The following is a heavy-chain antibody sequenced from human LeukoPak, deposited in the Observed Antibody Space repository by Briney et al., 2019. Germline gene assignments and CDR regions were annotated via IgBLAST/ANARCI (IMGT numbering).Heavy chain of an antibody. CDR1: GFTFSSYA. D-gene: IGHD3-22*01. J-gene: IGHJ4*02. CDR2: ISGSGGST. V-gene: IGHV3-23*01. CDR3: AKDWDYYDSSGYTN. Sequence: PGGSLRLSCAASGFTFSSYAMSWVRQAPGKGLEWVSAISGSGGSTYYADSVKGRFTISRDNSKNTLYLQMNSLRAEDTAVYYRAKDWDYYDSSGYTNWGQGTLVTVSS.